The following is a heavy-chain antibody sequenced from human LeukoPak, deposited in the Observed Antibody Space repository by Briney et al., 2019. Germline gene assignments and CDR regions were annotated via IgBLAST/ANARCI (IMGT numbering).Heavy chain of an antibody. D-gene: IGHD6-13*01. J-gene: IGHJ4*02. CDR3: ARQLFGSSWYPGQYYFDY. V-gene: IGHV4-30-2*01. Sequence: PSETLSLTCAVSGGSISSGGYSWSWIRQPPGKGLEWIGYIYHSGSTYYNPSLKSRVTISVDRSKNQFSLKLSSVTAADTAVYYCARQLFGSSWYPGQYYFDYWGQGTLVTVSS. CDR2: IYHSGST. CDR1: GGSISSGGYS.